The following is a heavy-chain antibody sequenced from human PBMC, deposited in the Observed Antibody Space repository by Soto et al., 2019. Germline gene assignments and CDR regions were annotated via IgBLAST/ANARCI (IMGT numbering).Heavy chain of an antibody. CDR3: AKKSDVWSGSFNDY. D-gene: IGHD3-3*01. Sequence: GSLRLSCTDFGFTFRNYDMSWVRQAPGKGLEWVSGISGSGGNTYYADSVKGRFTVSRDKSNNMLFLQMNSLRAEDTAVYYCAKKSDVWSGSFNDYWGQGTLVTVSS. V-gene: IGHV3-23*01. CDR1: GFTFRNYD. CDR2: ISGSGGNT. J-gene: IGHJ4*02.